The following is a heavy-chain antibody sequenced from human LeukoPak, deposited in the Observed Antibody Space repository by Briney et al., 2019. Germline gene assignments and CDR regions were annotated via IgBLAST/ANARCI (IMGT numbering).Heavy chain of an antibody. CDR3: ASVEHDYGDWYDAFDI. Sequence: ASVKVSCKASGYTFTGYYMHWVRPAPGQGLEWMGWINPNSGGTNYAQKFQGRVTMTRDTSISTAYMELSRLRSDDTAVYYCASVEHDYGDWYDAFDIWGQGTKVTVSS. J-gene: IGHJ3*02. CDR1: GYTFTGYY. CDR2: INPNSGGT. D-gene: IGHD4-17*01. V-gene: IGHV1-2*02.